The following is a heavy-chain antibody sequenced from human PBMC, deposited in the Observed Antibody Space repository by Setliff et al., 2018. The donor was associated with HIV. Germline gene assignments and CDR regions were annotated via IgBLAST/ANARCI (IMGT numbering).Heavy chain of an antibody. J-gene: IGHJ4*02. CDR3: ARRAEDLAINPPSFDYYFDY. Sequence: ASVKVSCKTFGYRFTDFYVNWVRQAPGQGLEWMGWINPKSGATKNAQKFQGRVTTTRDTSISTVYMELSSLRSDDTALYFCARRAEDLAINPPSFDYYFDYWGQGTPVTVSS. CDR1: GYRFTDFY. CDR2: INPKSGAT. V-gene: IGHV1-2*02. D-gene: IGHD3-9*01.